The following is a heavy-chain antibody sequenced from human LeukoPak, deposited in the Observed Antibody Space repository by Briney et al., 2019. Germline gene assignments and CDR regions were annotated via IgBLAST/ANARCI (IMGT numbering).Heavy chain of an antibody. D-gene: IGHD4-17*01. V-gene: IGHV3-21*01. J-gene: IGHJ5*02. CDR2: ISSSSSYI. Sequence: GGSLRLSCAASGFTFSSYSMNWVRQAPGKGLEWVSSISSSSSYIYYADSVKGRFTISRDNAKNSLYLQMNSLRAEDTAVYYCARDVSVTRGNWFDPWGQGTLVTVSS. CDR1: GFTFSSYS. CDR3: ARDVSVTRGNWFDP.